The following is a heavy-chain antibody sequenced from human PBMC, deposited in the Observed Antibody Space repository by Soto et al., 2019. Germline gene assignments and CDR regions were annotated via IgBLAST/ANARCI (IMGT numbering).Heavy chain of an antibody. J-gene: IGHJ4*02. Sequence: PGGSLRLSCAASGFTFTSYGMHWVRQAPGRGLEWVAVIWYDGSNKYYADSVKGRFTISRDNSKNTLYLQMNSLRAEDTAVYYCASRSPALDYWGQGTLVTVSS. CDR2: IWYDGSNK. D-gene: IGHD2-2*01. CDR1: GFTFTSYG. CDR3: ASRSPALDY. V-gene: IGHV3-33*01.